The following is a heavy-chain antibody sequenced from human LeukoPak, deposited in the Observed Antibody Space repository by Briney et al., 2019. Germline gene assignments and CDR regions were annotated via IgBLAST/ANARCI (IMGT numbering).Heavy chain of an antibody. CDR1: GASLSDYY. CDR3: VTGYYEPFDN. V-gene: IGHV4-59*01. D-gene: IGHD3-3*01. CDR2: ISDTGKT. J-gene: IGHJ4*02. Sequence: PSETLSLTCNVSGASLSDYYWGWIRQSPAKGLEWLGYISDTGKTDYNPSFNSRGTLSLDTSKNQFSLRLASVTAADTAVYYCVTGYYEPFDNWGQGTLVTVSS.